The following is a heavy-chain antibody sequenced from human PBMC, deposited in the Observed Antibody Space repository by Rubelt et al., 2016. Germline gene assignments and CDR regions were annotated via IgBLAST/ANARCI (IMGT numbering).Heavy chain of an antibody. J-gene: IGHJ5*02. CDR3: ARSPRYDFEDNWFDP. CDR2: INPSGGST. CDR1: GYTFTSYY. Sequence: QVQLVQSGAEVKKPGASVKVSCKASGYTFTSYYMHWVRQAPGQGLEWMGIINPSGGSTSYAQKFPGRVTMTRDTSTSTGYMELSSLRAEDTAVYYCARSPRYDFEDNWFDPWGQGTLVTVSS. V-gene: IGHV1-46*01. D-gene: IGHD3-3*01.